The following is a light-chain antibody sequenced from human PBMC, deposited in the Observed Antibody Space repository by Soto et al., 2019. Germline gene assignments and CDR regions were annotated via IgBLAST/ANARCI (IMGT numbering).Light chain of an antibody. CDR3: QQHGSSPWT. J-gene: IGKJ1*01. Sequence: EMVLTQSPGTVSLSPGERATLSCRASQSIDNNYLTWYQQKPGQAPRLLIYRVYNRATGIPDRFSGSGSGTDFTLTISRLEPEDFALYFCQQHGSSPWTFGQGTKVEIK. CDR1: QSIDNNY. V-gene: IGKV3-20*01. CDR2: RVY.